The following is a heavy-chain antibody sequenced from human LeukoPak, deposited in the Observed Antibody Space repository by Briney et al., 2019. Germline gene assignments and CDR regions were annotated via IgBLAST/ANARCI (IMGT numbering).Heavy chain of an antibody. CDR1: GFTFRSYW. CDR2: IRSDGSTT. CDR3: ARGRLFRPGKSFYYYYGMDV. J-gene: IGHJ6*02. Sequence: PGGSLRLSCAASGFTFRSYWMHWVRQAPGKGLMWVARIRSDGSTTGYADSVKGRFAISRDNAKNTLYLQMSSLRGEDTGVYFCARGRLFRPGKSFYYYYGMDVWGQGTTVTVSS. V-gene: IGHV3-74*01. D-gene: IGHD3-22*01.